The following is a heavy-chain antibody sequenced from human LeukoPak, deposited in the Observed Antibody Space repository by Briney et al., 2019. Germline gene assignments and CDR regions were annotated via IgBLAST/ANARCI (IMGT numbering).Heavy chain of an antibody. CDR1: GFTFNNYG. CDR3: AKDMDYDDVSGYYWGFDY. V-gene: IGHV3-30*02. Sequence: GGSLRLSCAASGFTFNNYGIHWVRQAPGKGVEWVAFIRYDGNKKYYTDSVKGRFTISRDNSKNTLYLQMNSLRAGDTAVYYCAKDMDYDDVSGYYWGFDYWGQGTLVTVSS. D-gene: IGHD3-22*01. J-gene: IGHJ4*02. CDR2: IRYDGNKK.